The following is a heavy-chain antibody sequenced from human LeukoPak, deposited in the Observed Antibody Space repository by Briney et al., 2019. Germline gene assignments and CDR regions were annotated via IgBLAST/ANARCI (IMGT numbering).Heavy chain of an antibody. V-gene: IGHV3-20*04. D-gene: IGHD6-19*01. J-gene: IGHJ4*02. CDR2: INWNGAST. Sequence: PGGSLRLSREASGFRFDDHGMSWVRQAPGKGLEWVSGINWNGASTGYGDSVEGRFTISRDNAKNSLYLQMNSLRAKDTALYYCAGGDRNGWYFDYWGQGVLVTVSS. CDR3: AGGDRNGWYFDY. CDR1: GFRFDDHG.